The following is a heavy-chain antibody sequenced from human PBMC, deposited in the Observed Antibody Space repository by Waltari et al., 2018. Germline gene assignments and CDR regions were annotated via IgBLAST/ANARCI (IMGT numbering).Heavy chain of an antibody. J-gene: IGHJ4*02. CDR2: INPNRGET. CDR3: ATDPRGSGWYGY. V-gene: IGHV1-2*02. D-gene: IGHD6-19*01. Sequence: QVQLVQSGAEVKKPGASVKVSCKASGYTFTGYSMHWVRQAPGQGLEWMGWINPNRGETIYAKKFQGRGTMTEETSTDTAYMELSSLRSEDTAVYYCATDPRGSGWYGYWGQGTLVTVSS. CDR1: GYTFTGYS.